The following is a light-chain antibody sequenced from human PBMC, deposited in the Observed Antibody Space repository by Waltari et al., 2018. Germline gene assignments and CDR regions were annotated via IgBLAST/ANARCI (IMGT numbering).Light chain of an antibody. V-gene: IGKV1-9*01. CDR1: QGISSY. CDR3: QQFNSYTSIT. Sequence: IQLTQPPSSLAASVGDRVTITCRASQGISSYLAWYQQKPGKAPKLLIYAASTLQSGVPSRFSGSGSGTDFTLTISSLQPEDFATYYCQQFNSYTSITFGQGTRLEIK. J-gene: IGKJ5*01. CDR2: AAS.